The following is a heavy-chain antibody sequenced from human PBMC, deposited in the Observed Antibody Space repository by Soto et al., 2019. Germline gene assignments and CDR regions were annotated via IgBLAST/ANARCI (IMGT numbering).Heavy chain of an antibody. CDR1: GDSISTFY. CDR3: ARAISSSIPSYFDH. J-gene: IGHJ4*02. V-gene: IGHV4-59*01. D-gene: IGHD2-21*01. CDR2: IYFTGST. Sequence: QVQLQESGPGLVKPSETLSLTCSVSGDSISTFYWSWIRQPPGKGLEWIGYIYFTGSTDYNPSLKCRVTISVDTSKNQFSRGLSSVTAADTATYYCARAISSSIPSYFDHWGQGTLVTVSS.